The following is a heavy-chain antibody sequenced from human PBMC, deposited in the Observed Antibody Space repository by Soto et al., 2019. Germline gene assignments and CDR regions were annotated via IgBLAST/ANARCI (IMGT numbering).Heavy chain of an antibody. CDR3: ARGILTGYSTWLNYYGMDV. Sequence: GGSLRLSCAASGFTFSSYAMHWVRQAPGKGLEWVAVISYDGSNKYYADSVKGRFTISRDNSKNTLYLQMNSLRAEDTAVYYCARGILTGYSTWLNYYGMDVWGQGTTVTVSS. V-gene: IGHV3-30-3*01. D-gene: IGHD3-9*01. CDR1: GFTFSSYA. CDR2: ISYDGSNK. J-gene: IGHJ6*02.